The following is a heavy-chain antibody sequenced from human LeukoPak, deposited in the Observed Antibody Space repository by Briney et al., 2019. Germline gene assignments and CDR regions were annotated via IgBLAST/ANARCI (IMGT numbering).Heavy chain of an antibody. J-gene: IGHJ4*02. CDR2: IRGSGGST. V-gene: IGHV3-23*01. CDR1: GFTFSSYG. CDR3: ASLYCSSTSCLDY. D-gene: IGHD2-2*01. Sequence: GGSLRLSCAASGFTFSSYGMHWVRQAPGKGLEWVSAIRGSGGSTYYADSVKGRFTISRDNSKNTLYLQMNSLRAEDTAVYYCASLYCSSTSCLDYWGQGTLVTVSS.